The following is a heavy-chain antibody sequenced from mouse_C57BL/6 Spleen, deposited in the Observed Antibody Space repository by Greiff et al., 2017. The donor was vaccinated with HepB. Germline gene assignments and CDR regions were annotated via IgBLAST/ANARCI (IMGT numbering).Heavy chain of an antibody. D-gene: IGHD1-1*01. CDR3: GGACVSSHYYYAMDY. J-gene: IGHJ4*01. V-gene: IGHV1-9*01. CDR2: ILPGSGST. Sequence: VKLVESGAELMKPGASVKLSCKATGYTFTGYWIEWVKQTPGQGLEWIGEILPGSGSTNYNEKFKGKATFTADTSSNTAYMQLSSLTTEDSAIYYCGGACVSSHYYYAMDYWGQGTSVTVSS. CDR1: GYTFTGYW.